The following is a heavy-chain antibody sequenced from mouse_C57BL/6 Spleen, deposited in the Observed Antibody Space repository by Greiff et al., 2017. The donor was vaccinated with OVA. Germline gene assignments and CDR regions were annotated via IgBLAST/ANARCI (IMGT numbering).Heavy chain of an antibody. J-gene: IGHJ4*01. CDR3: ARSAQATWGDY. V-gene: IGHV1-69*01. CDR1: GYTFTSYW. D-gene: IGHD3-2*02. Sequence: VQLQQPGAELVMPGASVKLSCKASGYTFTSYWMHWVKQRPGQGLEWIGEIDPSDSYTNYNQKFKGKSTLTVDKSSSTAYMQLSSLTSEDSAVYYCARSAQATWGDYWGQGTSVTVSS. CDR2: IDPSDSYT.